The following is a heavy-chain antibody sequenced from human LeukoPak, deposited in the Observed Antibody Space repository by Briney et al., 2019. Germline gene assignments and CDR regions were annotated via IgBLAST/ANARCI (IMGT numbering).Heavy chain of an antibody. CDR3: ARVVSDTNGWYHFDY. V-gene: IGHV3-53*01. Sequence: GGSLRLSCAASGLIVSSNYMGWVRQAPGKGLEWVSSTNSGGSANYADSVKGRFTISRDNSKNTLYLQMNSLRAEDTAVYFCARVVSDTNGWYHFDYWGQGTLVTVSS. D-gene: IGHD6-19*01. J-gene: IGHJ4*02. CDR1: GLIVSSNY. CDR2: TNSGGSA.